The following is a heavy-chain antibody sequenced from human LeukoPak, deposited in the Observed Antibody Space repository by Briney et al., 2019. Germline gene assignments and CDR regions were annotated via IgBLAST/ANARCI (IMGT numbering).Heavy chain of an antibody. D-gene: IGHD4-11*01. CDR2: INHSGST. J-gene: IGHJ6*04. Sequence: SETLSLTCAVYGGSFSGYYWSWIRQPPGKGLEWIGEINHSGSTNYNPSLKSRVTISVDTSKNQFSLKLSSVTAADTAVYYCAREVTKNRRTDVWGKGTTVTISS. V-gene: IGHV4-34*01. CDR3: AREVTKNRRTDV. CDR1: GGSFSGYY.